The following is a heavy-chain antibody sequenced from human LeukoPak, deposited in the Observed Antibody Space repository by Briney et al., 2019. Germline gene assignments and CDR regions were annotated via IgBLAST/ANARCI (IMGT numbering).Heavy chain of an antibody. CDR3: ARSSGYGSGSYYRPFDY. V-gene: IGHV1-69*06. Sequence: SVTVSCKASGGTFSSYAISWVRQAPGQGLEWMGGIIPIFGTANYAQKFQGRVTITADKSTSTAYMGLSSLRSEDTAVYYCARSSGYGSGSYYRPFDYWGQGTLVTVSS. CDR2: IIPIFGTA. CDR1: GGTFSSYA. J-gene: IGHJ4*02. D-gene: IGHD3-10*01.